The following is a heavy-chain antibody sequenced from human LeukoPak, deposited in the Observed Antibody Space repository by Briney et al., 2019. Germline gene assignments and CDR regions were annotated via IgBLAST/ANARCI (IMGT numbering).Heavy chain of an antibody. J-gene: IGHJ4*02. D-gene: IGHD3-22*01. CDR2: IYYSGST. CDR3: ARGYDSSGYYLDYFDY. CDR1: GGSISSYY. V-gene: IGHV4-59*01. Sequence: SETLSLTCTVSGGSISSYYWSWLRQPPGKGLEWIGYIYYSGSTNYNPSLKSRVTISVDTSKNQFSLKLSSVTAADTAVYYCARGYDSSGYYLDYFDYWGQGTLVTVSS.